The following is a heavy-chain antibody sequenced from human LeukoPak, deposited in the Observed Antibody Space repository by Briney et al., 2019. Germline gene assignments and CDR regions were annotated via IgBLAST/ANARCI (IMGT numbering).Heavy chain of an antibody. CDR3: AKGGGYSGDYVSAY. Sequence: GGSLRLSCAASGFTFSSYAMSWVRQAPGKGLEWVSALSGSGGGTHYADAVKGRFTISRDNSKNTLYLQMNSLRAADTAVYYCAKGGGYSGDYVSAYWGQGTPVTVSS. CDR2: LSGSGGGT. D-gene: IGHD4-17*01. J-gene: IGHJ4*02. V-gene: IGHV3-23*01. CDR1: GFTFSSYA.